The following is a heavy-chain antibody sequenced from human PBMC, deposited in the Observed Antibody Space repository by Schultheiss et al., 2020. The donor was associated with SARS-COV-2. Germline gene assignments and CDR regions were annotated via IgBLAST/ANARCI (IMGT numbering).Heavy chain of an antibody. CDR1: GGSISSSSYY. V-gene: IGHV4-39*07. Sequence: SQTLSLTCTVSGGSISSSSYYWSWIRQPPGKGLEWIGEINHSGSTNYNPSLKSRVTISVDTSKNQFSLKLSSVTAADTAVYYCARPGGGGYNWFDPWGQGTLVTVSS. CDR2: INHSGST. J-gene: IGHJ5*02. CDR3: ARPGGGGYNWFDP. D-gene: IGHD2-15*01.